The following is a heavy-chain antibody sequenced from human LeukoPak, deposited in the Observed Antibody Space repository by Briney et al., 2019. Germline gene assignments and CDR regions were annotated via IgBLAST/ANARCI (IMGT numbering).Heavy chain of an antibody. CDR1: GYTFTSYG. V-gene: IGHV1-2*02. Sequence: ASVKVSCKASGYTFTSYGISWVRQAPGQGLEWMGWINPNSGGTNYTQKFQGRVTMTRDTSISTAYMELSRLRSDDTAVYYCARDPSFIAVAGSYWGQGTLVTVSS. CDR3: ARDPSFIAVAGSY. D-gene: IGHD6-19*01. CDR2: INPNSGGT. J-gene: IGHJ4*02.